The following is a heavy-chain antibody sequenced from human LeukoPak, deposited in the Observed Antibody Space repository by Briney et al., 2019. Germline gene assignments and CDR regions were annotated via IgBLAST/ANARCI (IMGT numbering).Heavy chain of an antibody. D-gene: IGHD1-1*01. V-gene: IGHV3-30-3*01. J-gene: IGHJ4*02. Sequence: PGGSLRLSSAASGFTFSSNAIHWVRQAPGKGLEWVAEISYDGGNTYYADSVKGRFTISRDNSKNTLYLQMNSLRAEDTAVYYCAKEGTGIHFDYWGQGTLVTVSS. CDR1: GFTFSSNA. CDR3: AKEGTGIHFDY. CDR2: ISYDGGNT.